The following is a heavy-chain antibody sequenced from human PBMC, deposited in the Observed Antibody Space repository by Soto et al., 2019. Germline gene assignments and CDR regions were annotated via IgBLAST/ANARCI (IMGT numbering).Heavy chain of an antibody. CDR3: AKDGERGPFGY. CDR2: ISGSGGST. Sequence: PGRSVRRSCAASGFTCSSYSMSWDRQAPGKGLEWVSAISGSGGSTYYADSVKGRFTISRDNSKNTLYLQMNSLRAEDTAVYYCAKDGERGPFGYWSQGTMVTVSS. J-gene: IGHJ4*02. V-gene: IGHV3-23*01. D-gene: IGHD1-1*01. CDR1: GFTCSSYS.